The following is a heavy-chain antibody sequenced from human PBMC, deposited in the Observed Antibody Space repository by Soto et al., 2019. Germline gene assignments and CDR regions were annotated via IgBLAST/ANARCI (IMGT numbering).Heavy chain of an antibody. V-gene: IGHV3-74*01. Sequence: EVQLVESGGGLVQPGGSLRLSCAGSGFTFSNYWMHWVRQAPGKGLEWVSRIDHDGPTDYADSVRGRFTISRDNAENTLYLQMNSLRPEVTTVYYCVRDRHGDYWGQGTLVTVSS. CDR2: IDHDGPT. J-gene: IGHJ4*02. CDR3: VRDRHGDY. CDR1: GFTFSNYW.